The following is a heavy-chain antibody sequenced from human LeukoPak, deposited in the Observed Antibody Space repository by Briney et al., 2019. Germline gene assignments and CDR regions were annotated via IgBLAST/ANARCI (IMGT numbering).Heavy chain of an antibody. CDR3: ARDGTLNWELFYYYGLDV. D-gene: IGHD1-26*01. J-gene: IGHJ6*02. CDR2: IRSNGNAI. Sequence: ESGGSLRLSCAASGFTFSTYGMNWVRQAPGKGLEWVSYIRSNGNAIYYADSVKGRFTVSRDNAEDSLYLQMNSLRAEDTAVYYCARDGTLNWELFYYYGLDVWGQGTTVTVSS. CDR1: GFTFSTYG. V-gene: IGHV3-21*06.